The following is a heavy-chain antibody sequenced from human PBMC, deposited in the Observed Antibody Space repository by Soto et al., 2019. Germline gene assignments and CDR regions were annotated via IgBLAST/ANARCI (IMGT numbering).Heavy chain of an antibody. D-gene: IGHD2-8*02. Sequence: HEPLVQSGAEVKRPGASLKVSCKASGYSFTGYYIHWVRQAPGQGLEWMGWINRDSGATNYAQNFQGRVTLTSDTSISTASMDLTSLTSDDTAVYYWARGDYGTGGYPFPYFDYWGQGTLVIVSS. V-gene: IGHV1-2*02. CDR1: GYSFTGYY. J-gene: IGHJ4*02. CDR2: INRDSGAT. CDR3: ARGDYGTGGYPFPYFDY.